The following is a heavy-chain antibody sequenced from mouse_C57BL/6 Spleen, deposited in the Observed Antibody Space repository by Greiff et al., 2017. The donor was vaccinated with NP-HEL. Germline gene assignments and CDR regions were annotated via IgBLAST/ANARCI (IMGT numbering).Heavy chain of an antibody. V-gene: IGHV1-26*01. D-gene: IGHD1-1*01. CDR3: AREVPITTVVATGNYFDY. Sequence: VQLQQSGPELVKPGASVKISCKASGYTFTDYYMNWVKQSHGKSLEWIGDINPNNGGTSYNQKFKGKATLTVDKSSSTAYMELRSLTSEDSAVYYCAREVPITTVVATGNYFDYWGQGTTLTVSS. J-gene: IGHJ2*01. CDR1: GYTFTDYY. CDR2: INPNNGGT.